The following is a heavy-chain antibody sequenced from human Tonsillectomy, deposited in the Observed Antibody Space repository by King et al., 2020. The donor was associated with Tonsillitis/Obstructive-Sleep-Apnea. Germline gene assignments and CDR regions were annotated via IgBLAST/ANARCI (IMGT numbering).Heavy chain of an antibody. J-gene: IGHJ4*02. Sequence: DVQLVESGAEVKKPRESLTISCKGSGYSFTNHWITWVRQMPGKGLEWMGRIDPSNSYTNYSPSFQGHVTMSADKSISTAYLQWSSLRASDTAMYYCARLWYYDFWSGYYYFDYWGQGTLVTVSS. CDR3: ARLWYYDFWSGYYYFDY. CDR1: GYSFTNHW. V-gene: IGHV5-10-1*03. CDR2: IDPSNSYT. D-gene: IGHD3-3*01.